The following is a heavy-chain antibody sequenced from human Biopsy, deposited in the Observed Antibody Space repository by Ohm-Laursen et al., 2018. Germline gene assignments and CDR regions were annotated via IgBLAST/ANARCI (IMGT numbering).Heavy chain of an antibody. CDR2: IIPIPSVA. CDR3: ARGEGSSWFDP. J-gene: IGHJ5*02. V-gene: IGHV1-69*10. D-gene: IGHD1-26*01. CDR1: GDSFTSYA. Sequence: SVKVSCKASGDSFTSYAIGWVRQAPGQGLEWMGGIIPIPSVATYAQKFQGRITITADESTSTAYMELNSLTSDDTAVYFCARGEGSSWFDPWGHGTLVTVSS.